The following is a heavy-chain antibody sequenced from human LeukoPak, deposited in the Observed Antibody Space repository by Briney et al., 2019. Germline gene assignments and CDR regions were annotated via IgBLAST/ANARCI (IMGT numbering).Heavy chain of an antibody. Sequence: ASVKVSCKASGYTFTGYYMHWVRQAPGQGLEWMGCINLDSGDTHYAQKFQGRVTMTRDTSINTAYMELSRLRSDDTAVYYCARDQAFVYCSGGACYDDYWGQGSLVTVSS. CDR1: GYTFTGYY. J-gene: IGHJ4*02. V-gene: IGHV1-2*02. CDR3: ARDQAFVYCSGGACYDDY. D-gene: IGHD2-15*01. CDR2: INLDSGDT.